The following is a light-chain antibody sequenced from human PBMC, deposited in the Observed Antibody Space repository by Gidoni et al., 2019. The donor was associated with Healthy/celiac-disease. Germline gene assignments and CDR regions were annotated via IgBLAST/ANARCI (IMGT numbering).Light chain of an antibody. Sequence: EIVLTQSPGTLSLSPGERATLSCRASQSVSSSYLAWYQQKPGQAPRLLIDGASSRATGIPDRISGSGSGTDFTLTISRLEPEDFAVYYCQQYGSSPKYTFGQGTKLEIK. V-gene: IGKV3-20*01. CDR2: GAS. CDR3: QQYGSSPKYT. J-gene: IGKJ2*01. CDR1: QSVSSSY.